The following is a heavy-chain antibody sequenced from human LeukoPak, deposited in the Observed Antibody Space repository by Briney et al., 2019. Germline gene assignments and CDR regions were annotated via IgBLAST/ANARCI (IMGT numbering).Heavy chain of an antibody. Sequence: SGTLSLTCAVSGGSISSSNWWSWVRRPPGKGLEWIGEIYHSGSTNDNPSLKSRVTISVDKSKNQFSLKLSSVTAADTAVYYCARARNYYDSSGYYLGRWGQGTLVTVSS. CDR1: GGSISSSNW. J-gene: IGHJ4*02. CDR2: IYHSGST. V-gene: IGHV4-4*02. CDR3: ARARNYYDSSGYYLGR. D-gene: IGHD3-22*01.